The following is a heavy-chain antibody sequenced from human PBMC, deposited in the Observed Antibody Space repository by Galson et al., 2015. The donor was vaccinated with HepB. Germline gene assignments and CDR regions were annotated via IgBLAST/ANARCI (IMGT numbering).Heavy chain of an antibody. D-gene: IGHD2-2*01. V-gene: IGHV1-2*06. CDR1: GYTFTGYY. Sequence: SVKVSCKASGYTFTGYYMHWVRQTPGQGLEWMGRINPNSGGTNYAQKFQGRVTMTRDTSISTAYMELSRLRSDDTAVYYCATRLKSDIVVVPAANDDAFDIWGQGTMVTVSS. J-gene: IGHJ3*02. CDR3: ATRLKSDIVVVPAANDDAFDI. CDR2: INPNSGGT.